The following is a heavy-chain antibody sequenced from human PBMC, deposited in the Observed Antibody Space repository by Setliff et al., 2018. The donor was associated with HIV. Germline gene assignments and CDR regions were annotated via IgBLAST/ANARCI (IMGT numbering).Heavy chain of an antibody. CDR1: GGSITGYY. V-gene: IGHV4-59*01. Sequence: SETLSLTCTVSGGSITGYYWSWIRQPPGKGMEWIGYIYYNGGTNYNPSLKSRVTMLVDTSENHFTLKLTSVTAAGTAMYYCTRGIGGIGYYPDYWGQGTPGTVS. J-gene: IGHJ4*02. CDR3: TRGIGGIGYYPDY. D-gene: IGHD3-22*01. CDR2: IYYNGGT.